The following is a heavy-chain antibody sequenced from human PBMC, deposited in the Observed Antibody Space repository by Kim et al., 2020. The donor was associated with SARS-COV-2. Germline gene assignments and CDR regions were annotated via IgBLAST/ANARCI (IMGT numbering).Heavy chain of an antibody. Sequence: ASVKVSCKASGYTFTSYAMNWVRQAPGQGLEWMGWINTITGNPTYAQGFTGRFVFSLDTSVSTAYLQISSLKAEDTAVYYCARTGVVAANRDYYYGMDVWGQGTTVTVSS. CDR3: ARTGVVAANRDYYYGMDV. CDR2: INTITGNP. CDR1: GYTFTSYA. J-gene: IGHJ6*02. D-gene: IGHD2-15*01. V-gene: IGHV7-4-1*02.